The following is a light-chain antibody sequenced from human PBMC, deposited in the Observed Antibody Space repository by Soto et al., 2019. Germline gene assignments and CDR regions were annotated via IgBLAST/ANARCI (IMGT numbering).Light chain of an antibody. CDR2: AAS. J-gene: IGKJ4*01. Sequence: AIQMTQSPSSLSASVGDRGTITCRATQDLREALGWDQQKPGKAHKLLIYAASSLDIEVPSRFSGSGSGTDFNLTRSSRQPEDFATYCCLQDHVFPLTGGGGPKVEIK. CDR1: QDLREA. CDR3: LQDHVFPLT. V-gene: IGKV1-6*01.